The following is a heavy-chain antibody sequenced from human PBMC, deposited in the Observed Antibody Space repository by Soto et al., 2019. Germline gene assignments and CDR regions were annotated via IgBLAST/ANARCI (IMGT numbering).Heavy chain of an antibody. V-gene: IGHV4-59*08. CDR1: GFSISSYY. CDR2: IYYSGST. Sequence: PSETLSLTCTVSGFSISSYYWSWIRQPPGKGLEWIGYIYYSGSTNYNPSLKSRVTISVDTSKNQFSLKLSSVTAADTAVYYCARRGSGYDYGYFDYWGQGTLVTVSS. D-gene: IGHD5-12*01. CDR3: ARRGSGYDYGYFDY. J-gene: IGHJ4*02.